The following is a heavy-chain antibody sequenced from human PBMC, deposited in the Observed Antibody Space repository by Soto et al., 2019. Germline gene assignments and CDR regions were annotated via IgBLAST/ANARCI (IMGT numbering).Heavy chain of an antibody. CDR3: ARDPRWAASYYYYGMDV. CDR2: IWYDGSNK. J-gene: IGHJ6*02. V-gene: IGHV3-33*01. Sequence: QVQLVESGGGVVQPGRSLRLSCAASGFTFSSYGMHWVRQAPGKGLEWVAVIWYDGSNKYYADSVKGRFTISRDKSKKTLYLQMNSLRAEDTAVYYCARDPRWAASYYYYGMDVWGQGTTVTVSS. D-gene: IGHD3-16*01. CDR1: GFTFSSYG.